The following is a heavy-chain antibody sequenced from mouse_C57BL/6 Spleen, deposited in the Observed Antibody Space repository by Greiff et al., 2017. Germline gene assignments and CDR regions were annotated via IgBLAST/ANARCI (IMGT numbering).Heavy chain of an antibody. V-gene: IGHV1-62-2*01. CDR3: ARHGSGVLLREGYFDY. J-gene: IGHJ2*01. D-gene: IGHD1-1*01. Sequence: VQLQQSGPELVKPGASVKISCKASGYTFTDYYMNWVKQSHGKSLEWIGWFYPGSGSIKYNEKFKDKATLTADKSSSTVYMELSRLTSEDSAVYFCARHGSGVLLREGYFDYWGQGTTLTVSS. CDR1: GYTFTDYY. CDR2: FYPGSGSI.